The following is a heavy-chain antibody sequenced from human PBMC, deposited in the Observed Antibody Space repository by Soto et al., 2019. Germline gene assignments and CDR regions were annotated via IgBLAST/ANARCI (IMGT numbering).Heavy chain of an antibody. Sequence: GGSLRLSCAASGFTVSSNYMSWVRQAPGKGLEWVSIIYSGGNTYYADSVKGRFTISRDDSKNTLYLQMNSLRAEDTAVYYCARGERWLQLLGYWGQGTLVTVSS. D-gene: IGHD5-12*01. CDR2: IYSGGNT. J-gene: IGHJ4*02. V-gene: IGHV3-53*01. CDR1: GFTVSSNY. CDR3: ARGERWLQLLGY.